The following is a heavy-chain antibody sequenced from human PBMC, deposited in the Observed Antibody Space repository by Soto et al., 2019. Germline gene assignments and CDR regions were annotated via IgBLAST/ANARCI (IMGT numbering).Heavy chain of an antibody. D-gene: IGHD6-6*01. CDR2: IYDSESA. CDR3: ARASSSSSAADY. CDR1: GESISSGGYY. Sequence: QVQLQESGPGLVNPSQTLSLTCSVSGESISSGGYYWSWIRHHPGKGLEWIGYIYDSESAYYNPSLKRRVTISMDTSKNHFAMRLSSVTAADTAVYYCARASSSSSAADYWGQGILVTVSA. V-gene: IGHV4-31*03. J-gene: IGHJ4*02.